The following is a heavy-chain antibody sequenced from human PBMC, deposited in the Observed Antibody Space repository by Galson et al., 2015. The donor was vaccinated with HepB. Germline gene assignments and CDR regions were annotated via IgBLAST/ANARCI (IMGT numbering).Heavy chain of an antibody. CDR3: ARGLEWLRWFDP. CDR2: INHSGST. CDR1: GGSFSGYY. D-gene: IGHD3-3*01. Sequence: LSLTCAVYGGSFSGYYWSWIRQPPGKGLEWIGEINHSGSTNYNPSLKSRVTISVDTSKNQFSLKLSSVTAADTAVYYCARGLEWLRWFDPWGQGTLVTVSS. V-gene: IGHV4-34*01. J-gene: IGHJ5*02.